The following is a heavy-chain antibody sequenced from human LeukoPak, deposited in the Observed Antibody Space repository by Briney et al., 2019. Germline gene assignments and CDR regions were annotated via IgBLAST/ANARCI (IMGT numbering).Heavy chain of an antibody. V-gene: IGHV3-23*01. J-gene: IGHJ4*02. CDR2: IISTSERK. CDR1: GFRFSHYG. Sequence: GGSLRLSCEGLGFRFSHYGMNWVRQAPGKGLEWVSGIISTSERKYYADSVKGRFTISRDNSKNTVYLQMNSLRAEDTAVYYCARVLQWLVFDYWGQGTLVTVSS. CDR3: ARVLQWLVFDY. D-gene: IGHD6-19*01.